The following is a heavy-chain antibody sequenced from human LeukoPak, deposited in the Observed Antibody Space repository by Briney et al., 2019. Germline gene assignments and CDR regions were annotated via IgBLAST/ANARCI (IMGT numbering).Heavy chain of an antibody. CDR3: ARGGWLTSRPDAFDI. Sequence: SETLSLTCTVSGDSISRYYWSWIRQPAGKGLEWIGRIYNGGIITYNPSLKSRVTMSIDTSNNQFSLRLRFVTAADTAVYYCARGGWLTSRPDAFDIWGQGTMVTVSS. V-gene: IGHV4-4*07. J-gene: IGHJ3*02. D-gene: IGHD4/OR15-4a*01. CDR1: GDSISRYY. CDR2: IYNGGII.